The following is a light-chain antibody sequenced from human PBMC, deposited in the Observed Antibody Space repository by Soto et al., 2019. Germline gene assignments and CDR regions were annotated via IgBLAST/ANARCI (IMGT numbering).Light chain of an antibody. CDR2: SNN. CDR3: AAWDDSLNGAV. V-gene: IGLV1-44*01. Sequence: SVLTQPPSASGTPGQRVTISCSGSSSNIGSNTVNWYQQLPGTASKLLIYSNNQRPSGVPDRFSGSKSGTSASLAISGLQSEDEADYYCAAWDDSLNGAVFGGGTQLTVL. CDR1: SSNIGSNT. J-gene: IGLJ7*01.